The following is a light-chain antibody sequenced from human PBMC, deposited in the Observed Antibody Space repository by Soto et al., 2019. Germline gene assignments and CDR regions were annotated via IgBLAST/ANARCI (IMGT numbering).Light chain of an antibody. Sequence: DIQLTQSPSSLSASVRDTVTITCRASQGISSYLNWYRQKPGKAPELLIYAASSLQSGVPSRFSGSGFGTEFTLTIDNLQPEYFATYYCQQSYSTLSYTFGQGTKLEMK. V-gene: IGKV1-39*01. CDR3: QQSYSTLSYT. CDR2: AAS. CDR1: QGISSY. J-gene: IGKJ2*01.